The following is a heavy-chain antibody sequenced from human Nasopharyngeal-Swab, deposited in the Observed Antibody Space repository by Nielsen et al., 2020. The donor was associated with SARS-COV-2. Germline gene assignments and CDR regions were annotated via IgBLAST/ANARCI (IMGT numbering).Heavy chain of an antibody. Sequence: GESLKISCAASGFTVSSKYMSWVRQAPGKGLEWVSVFYIGGFTYYADSVKGRFTISRDNSKNTLYLQMNSLRAEDTAVYFCARGSLYGSGTFDYWGQGTLVTVSS. CDR1: GFTVSSKY. CDR3: ARGSLYGSGTFDY. J-gene: IGHJ4*02. D-gene: IGHD3-10*01. CDR2: FYIGGFT. V-gene: IGHV3-53*01.